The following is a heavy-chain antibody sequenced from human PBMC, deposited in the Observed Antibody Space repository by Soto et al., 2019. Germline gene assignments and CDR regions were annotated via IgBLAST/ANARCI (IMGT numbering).Heavy chain of an antibody. CDR3: AGTDYYDSSGYYYSGSECMDV. J-gene: IGHJ6*02. Sequence: QLQLQESGPGLVKPSETLSLTCTVSGGSISSSSYYWGWIRQPPGKGLEWIGSIYYSGSNYYNPSLKSRVTISVDTSKNKFALTLCSVTAADTAVYYCAGTDYYDSSGYYYSGSECMDVWGQLTTVTVSS. CDR2: IYYSGSN. D-gene: IGHD3-22*01. CDR1: GGSISSSSYY. V-gene: IGHV4-39*01.